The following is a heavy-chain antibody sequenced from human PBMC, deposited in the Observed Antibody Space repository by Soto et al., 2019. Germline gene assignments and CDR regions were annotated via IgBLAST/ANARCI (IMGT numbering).Heavy chain of an antibody. CDR3: ARVAGYCSGGSCGNFDY. J-gene: IGHJ4*02. Sequence: SETLSFTCTVSGGSISSGGYYWSWIRQHPGKGLEWIGYIYYSGSTYYNPSLKSRVTISVDTSKNQFSLKLSSVTAADTAVYYCARVAGYCSGGSCGNFDYWGQGTLVTVSS. V-gene: IGHV4-31*03. CDR2: IYYSGST. CDR1: GGSISSGGYY. D-gene: IGHD2-15*01.